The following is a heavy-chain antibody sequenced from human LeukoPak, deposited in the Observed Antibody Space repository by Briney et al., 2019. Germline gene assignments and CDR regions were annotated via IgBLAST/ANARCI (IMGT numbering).Heavy chain of an antibody. Sequence: ASVKVSCTTSGYTFTDYYIHWVRQAPGQGLEWLGWINPNSGGTSNAQMLQGRVTLTRDTSINTAYVELRRLTSDDTAVYYCARDFIRGSSFAYRLLESWGQGTLVIVSS. V-gene: IGHV1-2*02. CDR1: GYTFTDYY. J-gene: IGHJ4*02. D-gene: IGHD5-18*01. CDR3: ARDFIRGSSFAYRLLES. CDR2: INPNSGGT.